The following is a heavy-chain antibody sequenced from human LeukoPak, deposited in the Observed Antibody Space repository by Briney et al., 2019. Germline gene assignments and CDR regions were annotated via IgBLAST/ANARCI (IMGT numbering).Heavy chain of an antibody. D-gene: IGHD3-16*02. V-gene: IGHV1-2*02. Sequence: ASVTLSCTAAGSTFTCYYMDLVRQAPGQGHEWMGWINPSNGGTNYAQKFHGRVTMTRDTSISTAYMELSRLRSDDTAVYYCARDSYTYRYEPKGFDPWGQGTLVTVSS. CDR3: ARDSYTYRYEPKGFDP. CDR2: INPSNGGT. CDR1: GSTFTCYY. J-gene: IGHJ5*02.